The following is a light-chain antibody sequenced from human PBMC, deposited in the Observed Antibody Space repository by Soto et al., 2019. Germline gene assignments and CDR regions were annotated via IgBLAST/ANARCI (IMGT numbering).Light chain of an antibody. V-gene: IGKV1-39*01. J-gene: IGKJ5*01. CDR1: QNIFSS. CDR3: QQSYNSPPIT. CDR2: AAS. Sequence: DIQMTQSPSSLSASVGDRVTITCRAGQNIFSSLHWYQQKPGKAPKLLXYAASSLQSGVPSRFSGSVSGTDFTFTITSLQPEDFANYYGQQSYNSPPITFGQGTRLEIK.